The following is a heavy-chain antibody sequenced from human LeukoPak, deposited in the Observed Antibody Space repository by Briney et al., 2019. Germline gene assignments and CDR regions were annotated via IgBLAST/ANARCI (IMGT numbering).Heavy chain of an antibody. CDR1: GFTFRSYG. D-gene: IGHD6-13*01. Sequence: GGSLRLSCAASGFTFRSYGMHWVRQAPGKGLEWVAVISYDGSNKYYADSVKGRFTISRDNSKNTLYLQMNSLRAEDTAVYYCAKDQVAAAVKYYYSMDVWGQGTTVTVSS. J-gene: IGHJ6*02. CDR2: ISYDGSNK. V-gene: IGHV3-30*18. CDR3: AKDQVAAAVKYYYSMDV.